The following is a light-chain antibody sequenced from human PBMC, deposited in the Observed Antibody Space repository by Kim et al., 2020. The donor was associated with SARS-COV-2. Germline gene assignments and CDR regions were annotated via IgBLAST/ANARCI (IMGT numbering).Light chain of an antibody. J-gene: IGKJ1*01. CDR3: QQYDRSPWT. V-gene: IGKV3-20*01. CDR2: GSY. CDR1: ETVTISN. Sequence: SPGDRATLSCRASETVTISNFAWYQQKPGQAPTLLIYGSYRRAAGIPDRFSGSGSGTDFTLTIGRLEPEDSAMYYCQQYDRSPWTFGQGTKVDIK.